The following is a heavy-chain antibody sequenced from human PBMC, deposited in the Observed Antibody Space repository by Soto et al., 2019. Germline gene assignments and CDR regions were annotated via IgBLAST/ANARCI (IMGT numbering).Heavy chain of an antibody. CDR3: AGDPTGGYDPNFDY. J-gene: IGHJ4*02. CDR2: ISSGGST. Sequence: GXSLRLSCAASGLTVSSNHMNWFRQAPGKGLAWVSLISSGGSTYYADSVKGRFTISRDNSNNTVHLVMNSLRVEDTAVYYCAGDPTGGYDPNFDYWGQGTLVTVSS. D-gene: IGHD5-12*01. V-gene: IGHV3-66*01. CDR1: GLTVSSNH.